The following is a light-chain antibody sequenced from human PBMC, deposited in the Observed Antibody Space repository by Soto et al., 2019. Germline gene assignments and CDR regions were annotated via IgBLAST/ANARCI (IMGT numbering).Light chain of an antibody. J-gene: IGKJ4*01. V-gene: IGKV3D-15*01. CDR2: DAS. CDR1: QSVSSN. Sequence: EIVMTQSPATLSVSPGARAPLSCRASQSVSSNLAWYQQKPGQPPRLLIYDASTRATGFPARFSGSGSGTEFTLTISSLQSEDFAVYYCQQYNNWPLTFGGGTKVDIK. CDR3: QQYNNWPLT.